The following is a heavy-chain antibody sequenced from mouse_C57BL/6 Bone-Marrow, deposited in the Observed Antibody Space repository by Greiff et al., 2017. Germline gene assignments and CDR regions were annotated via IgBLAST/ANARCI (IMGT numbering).Heavy chain of an antibody. V-gene: IGHV1-82*01. CDR3: ARRGDYYGRSSWFAY. J-gene: IGHJ3*01. CDR2: IYPGDGDT. D-gene: IGHD1-1*01. Sequence: QVQLQQSGPELVKPGASVKISCKASGYAFSSSWMNWVKQRPGKGLEWIGRIYPGDGDTNYNGKFKGKATLTAANSSSTAYMQLSSLTSEDSAVYFCARRGDYYGRSSWFAYWGQGTLVTVSA. CDR1: GYAFSSSW.